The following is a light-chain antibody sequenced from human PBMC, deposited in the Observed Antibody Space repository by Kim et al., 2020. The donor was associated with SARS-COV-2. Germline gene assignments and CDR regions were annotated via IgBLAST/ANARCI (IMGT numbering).Light chain of an antibody. Sequence: ASVGDRVTITCRASQSIHRWLAWYQQKPGTAPKLLIFDASELESGVPSRFSGNGSGTEFALTIGSLQPDDFATYYCQQYNTSLRTFGPGTKVDIK. CDR1: QSIHRW. CDR2: DAS. V-gene: IGKV1-5*01. J-gene: IGKJ1*01. CDR3: QQYNTSLRT.